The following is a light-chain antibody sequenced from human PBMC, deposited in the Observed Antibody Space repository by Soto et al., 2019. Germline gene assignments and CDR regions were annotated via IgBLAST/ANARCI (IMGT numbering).Light chain of an antibody. Sequence: QSALTQPASVSGSPGQSVTISCTGTSSDVGGYNYVSWYQQHPGKAPKLMIYEVSNRPSGVSDRFSGSKSGNTASLTISGRQADDEADYYCSSSTSSSTIYVFGTGTKLTVL. CDR3: SSSTSSSTIYV. CDR1: SSDVGGYNY. CDR2: EVS. V-gene: IGLV2-14*01. J-gene: IGLJ1*01.